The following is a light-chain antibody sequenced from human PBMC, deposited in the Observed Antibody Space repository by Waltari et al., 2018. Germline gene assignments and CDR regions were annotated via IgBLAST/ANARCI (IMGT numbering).Light chain of an antibody. V-gene: IGKV3-15*01. CDR2: EAS. CDR3: QQYNRWPPIT. Sequence: EVVMMQSPATLSLFPGERVTLSCRASQSVASNLAWYQQKPGQAPRLLIYEASTRATGISARFRGSGSGTEFTLTISSLQSEDSAVYYCQQYNRWPPITFGQGTRLEIK. CDR1: QSVASN. J-gene: IGKJ5*01.